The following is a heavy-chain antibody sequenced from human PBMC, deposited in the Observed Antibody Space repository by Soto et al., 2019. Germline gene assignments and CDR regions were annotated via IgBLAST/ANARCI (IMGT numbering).Heavy chain of an antibody. CDR1: GYTFTSFP. D-gene: IGHD3-10*01. CDR2: INPANGDT. CDR3: ARKDYYGSGSYHFDS. V-gene: IGHV1-3*01. Sequence: QVHLVQSGAEVKKPGASVRVSCQASGYTFTSFPIHWVRQAPGQRLEWMGWINPANGDTGYSQKFQGRVTITRDTSASTASMEVNRLTSADTAVYFCARKDYYGSGSYHFDSWGQGTLVIVSS. J-gene: IGHJ4*02.